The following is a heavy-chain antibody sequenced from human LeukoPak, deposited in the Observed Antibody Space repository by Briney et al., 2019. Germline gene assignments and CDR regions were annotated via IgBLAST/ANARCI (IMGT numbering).Heavy chain of an antibody. Sequence: PSGTLSLTCTVSDDSINDYYRGWIRQPPGKGLEWIGYIHNSGTSTYNLPLKSRVTISADTSKNQFSLKLNSMTTADTAVYYCTRGAGWLIDYWGQGILVTVSS. V-gene: IGHV4-59*01. CDR1: DDSINDYY. CDR2: IHNSGTS. D-gene: IGHD3-16*01. J-gene: IGHJ4*02. CDR3: TRGAGWLIDY.